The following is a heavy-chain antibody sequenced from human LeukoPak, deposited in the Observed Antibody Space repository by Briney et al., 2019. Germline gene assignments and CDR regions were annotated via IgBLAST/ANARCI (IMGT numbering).Heavy chain of an antibody. CDR2: INSGGDDI. D-gene: IGHD2-2*01. V-gene: IGHV3-21*05. J-gene: IGHJ4*02. Sequence: GGSLRLSCAASGFSFSLYAMNWVRQAPGKGLEWISYINSGGDDIHYAASVRGRFTISRDDAGNTLFLQLSSLRAEDTAVYYCARDTIQPGLIDDWDQGTLVTVSS. CDR1: GFSFSLYA. CDR3: ARDTIQPGLIDD.